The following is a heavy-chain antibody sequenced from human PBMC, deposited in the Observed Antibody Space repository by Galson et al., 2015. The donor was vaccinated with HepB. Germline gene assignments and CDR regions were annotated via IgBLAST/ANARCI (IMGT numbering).Heavy chain of an antibody. CDR3: AKARLRPSGNYYGYDFDF. V-gene: IGHV3-23*01. Sequence: SLRLSCAASGFTFRSYAMCWVRQAPGEVLEWVSGISSSSSTTYYADSVKGRFAISRGNSKNTLYLQMNSVIAEHTALYYCAKARLRPSGNYYGYDFDFWDQGTPVTVSS. CDR1: GFTFRSYA. J-gene: IGHJ4*02. D-gene: IGHD1-26*01. CDR2: ISSSSSTT.